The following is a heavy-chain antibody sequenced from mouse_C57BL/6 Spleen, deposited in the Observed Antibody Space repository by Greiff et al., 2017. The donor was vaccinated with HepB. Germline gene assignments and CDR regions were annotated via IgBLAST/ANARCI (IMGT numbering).Heavy chain of an antibody. CDR3: ARAYGSSPYYFDY. CDR1: GYSFTGYF. J-gene: IGHJ2*01. D-gene: IGHD1-1*01. V-gene: IGHV1-37*01. CDR2: INPYNGDT. Sequence: EVKLVESGPELVKPGASVKISCKASGYSFTGYFMNWVQQSHGKSLEWIGRINPYNGDTFYNQKFKGKATLTVDKSSSTAHMELLSLTSEDFAVYYCARAYGSSPYYFDYWGQGTTLTVSS.